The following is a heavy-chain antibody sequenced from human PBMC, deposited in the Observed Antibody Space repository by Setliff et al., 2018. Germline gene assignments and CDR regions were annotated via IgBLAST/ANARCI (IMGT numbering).Heavy chain of an antibody. CDR3: AKAESSTAASTPIDY. D-gene: IGHD2-2*01. J-gene: IGHJ4*02. CDR1: GFTFSRYA. Sequence: PGGSLRLSCAASGFTFSRYAMNWVRQTPGKGLEWVSYISASSANIQYADSVRGRFTVSRDNARNSLYLQMNSLRAEDTATYYCAKAESSTAASTPIDYWGRGILVTVSS. V-gene: IGHV3-48*01. CDR2: ISASSANI.